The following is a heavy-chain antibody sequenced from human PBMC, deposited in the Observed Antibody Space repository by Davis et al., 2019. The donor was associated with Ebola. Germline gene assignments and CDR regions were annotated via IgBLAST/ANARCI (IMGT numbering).Heavy chain of an antibody. Sequence: ASVKVSCKASGYTFTSYGISWVRQAPGQGLEWMGWISAYNGNTNYAQKFQGRVTMTRDTSTSTVYMELSSLRSEDTAVYYCARPWVGGDGMDVWGQGTTVTVSS. D-gene: IGHD3-10*01. CDR3: ARPWVGGDGMDV. CDR2: ISAYNGNT. CDR1: GYTFTSYG. V-gene: IGHV1-18*01. J-gene: IGHJ6*02.